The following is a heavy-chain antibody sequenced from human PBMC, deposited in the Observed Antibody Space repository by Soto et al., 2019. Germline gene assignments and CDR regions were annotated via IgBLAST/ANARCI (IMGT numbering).Heavy chain of an antibody. CDR2: IYNDGSIT. CDR1: GFTFSNHW. Sequence: LRLSCAASGFTFSNHWMHWVRQAPGKGLFWVSRIYNDGSITDYADSVKGRFTISRDNAKNTLYLQMNSLTAEDTAVYHCAREYWVPDYWGQGTLVTVSS. J-gene: IGHJ4*02. CDR3: AREYWVPDY. V-gene: IGHV3-74*01. D-gene: IGHD2-15*01.